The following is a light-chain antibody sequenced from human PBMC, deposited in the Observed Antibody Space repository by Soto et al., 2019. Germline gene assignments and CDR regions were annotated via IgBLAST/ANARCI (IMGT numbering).Light chain of an antibody. CDR2: AAS. CDR3: QKYNSAPRT. Sequence: DIPLTQSPSFLSASVGDRVTITCRASQGISSYLAWYQQKPGKAPKLLIYAASTLQSGVPSRFSGSGSGTDFTLTISSLQPEDVATYYCQKYNSAPRTFGQGTRLEIK. J-gene: IGKJ5*01. CDR1: QGISSY. V-gene: IGKV1-9*01.